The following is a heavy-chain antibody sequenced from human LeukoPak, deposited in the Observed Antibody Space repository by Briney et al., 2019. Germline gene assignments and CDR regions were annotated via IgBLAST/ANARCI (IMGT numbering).Heavy chain of an antibody. J-gene: IGHJ4*02. Sequence: GESLKISCKGSGYSFTSYWIGWVRQMPGKGLEWMGIIYPGDSDTRYSPSFQGQVTTSADKSINTAYLQWSSLKASDTAMYYCARIIAARPDYFDYWGQGTLVTVSS. CDR1: GYSFTSYW. V-gene: IGHV5-51*01. CDR2: IYPGDSDT. D-gene: IGHD6-6*01. CDR3: ARIIAARPDYFDY.